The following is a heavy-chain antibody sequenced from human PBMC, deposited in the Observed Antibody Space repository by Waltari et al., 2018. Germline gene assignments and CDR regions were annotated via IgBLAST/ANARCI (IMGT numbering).Heavy chain of an antibody. CDR1: GFTFSSSA. CDR3: VKGSAVGDYYFDY. J-gene: IGHJ4*02. Sequence: EVQLMESGGGLVQPGGSLRLSCSASGFTFSSSAMQWVRRAPGKGLEYVSAISSNGGSTYYADSVKGRFTISRDNSKNTLYLQMSSLRAEDTAVYYCVKGSAVGDYYFDYWGQGTLVTVSS. CDR2: ISSNGGST. V-gene: IGHV3-64D*06. D-gene: IGHD3-16*01.